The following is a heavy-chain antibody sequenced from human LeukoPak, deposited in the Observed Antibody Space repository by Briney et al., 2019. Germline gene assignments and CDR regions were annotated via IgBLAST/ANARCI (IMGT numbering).Heavy chain of an antibody. J-gene: IGHJ6*03. CDR1: GFTFSSYT. CDR3: ARHRGSRVAGGYYYMNV. CDR2: IYYSGST. V-gene: IGHV4-39*01. Sequence: GSLRLSCAASGFTFSSYTMNWIRQPPGKGLEWIGSIYYSGSTYYNPSLKSRVTISVDTSKNQFSLKLSSVTAADTAVYYCARHRGSRVAGGYYYMNVWGKGTTVTISS. D-gene: IGHD3-10*01.